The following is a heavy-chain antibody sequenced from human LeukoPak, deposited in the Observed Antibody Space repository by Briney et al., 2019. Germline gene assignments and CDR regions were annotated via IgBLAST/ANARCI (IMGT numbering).Heavy chain of an antibody. CDR2: INYSGYT. V-gene: IGHV4-39*01. J-gene: IGHJ4*02. Sequence: PSETLSLTCTVSGGSISSSTVYWGWIRQPPGKGLEWIGGINYSGYTYYNPSLKSRVTISVDTPKNRFSLKLSSVTAADTAVYYCARPGYYDNSGFNFDYWGQGTLVTVSS. CDR3: ARPGYYDNSGFNFDY. CDR1: GGSISSSTVY. D-gene: IGHD3-22*01.